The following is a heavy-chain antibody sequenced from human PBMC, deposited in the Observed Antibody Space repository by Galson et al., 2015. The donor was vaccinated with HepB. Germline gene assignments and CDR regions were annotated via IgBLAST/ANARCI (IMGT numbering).Heavy chain of an antibody. Sequence: SLRLSCAASGFSFSDYYMTWVRQAPGKGLEWVSKISSSSTYTDYAGSVKGRFTISRDNAQNSLYLQLNGLRDEDTAVYYCARVRGYRDSSGFDYWGQGTLVTVSS. D-gene: IGHD3-22*01. CDR1: GFSFSDYY. CDR3: ARVRGYRDSSGFDY. CDR2: ISSSSTYT. J-gene: IGHJ4*02. V-gene: IGHV3-11*06.